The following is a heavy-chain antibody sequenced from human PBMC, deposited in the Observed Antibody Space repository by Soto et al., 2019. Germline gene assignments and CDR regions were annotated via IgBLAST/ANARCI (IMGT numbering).Heavy chain of an antibody. V-gene: IGHV3-30*03. J-gene: IGHJ4*02. Sequence: GGSLRLSCAASGFTFSSYAMSWVRQAPGKGLEWVAVITYDGANGYYADSVRGRFAISRDNSKSTLFLQMNSLRPEDTAVYYCARAFSGSYPNFDYWGQGTLVTVSS. CDR3: ARAFSGSYPNFDY. CDR1: GFTFSSYA. D-gene: IGHD1-26*01. CDR2: ITYDGANG.